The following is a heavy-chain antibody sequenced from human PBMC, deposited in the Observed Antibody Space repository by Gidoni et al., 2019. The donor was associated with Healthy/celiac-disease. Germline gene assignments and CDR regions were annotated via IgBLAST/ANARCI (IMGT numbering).Heavy chain of an antibody. Sequence: QVQLVQSGAEVNKPVSSVTVSCKPSGGTFSSSAISWVRQAPGQGLEWMGRIIPILGIANYAQKVQGRVTITADKSTSTAYMELSSLRSEDTAVYYCARGATNRRLDYWGQGTLVTVSS. CDR2: IIPILGIA. CDR3: ARGATNRRLDY. D-gene: IGHD5-12*01. CDR1: GGTFSSSA. V-gene: IGHV1-69*04. J-gene: IGHJ4*02.